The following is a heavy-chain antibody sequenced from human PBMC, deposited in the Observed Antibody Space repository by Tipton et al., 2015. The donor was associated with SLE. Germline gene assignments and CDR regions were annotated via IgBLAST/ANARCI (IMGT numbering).Heavy chain of an antibody. CDR1: GGSISSSSYY. Sequence: TLSLTCTVSGGSISSSSYYWGWIRQPPGKGLEWIGTIYYSGSTYYNPSLRSRVTISVDTSKNQFSLKLSSVTAADTAVYYCARLSYGDSSFDHWGQGTLVTVSS. CDR3: ARLSYGDSSFDH. V-gene: IGHV4-39*01. J-gene: IGHJ4*02. CDR2: IYYSGST. D-gene: IGHD4-17*01.